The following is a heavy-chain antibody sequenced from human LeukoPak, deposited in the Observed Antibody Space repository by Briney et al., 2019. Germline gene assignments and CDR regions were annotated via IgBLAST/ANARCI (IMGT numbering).Heavy chain of an antibody. J-gene: IGHJ4*02. V-gene: IGHV3-53*01. D-gene: IGHD6-19*01. CDR1: GFTFSSYG. CDR2: IYSGGST. Sequence: PGGSLRLSCAASGFTFSSYGMSWVRQAPGKGLEWVSVIYSGGSTYYADSVKGRFTISRDNSKNTLYLQMNSLRAEDTAVYYCARGRRGYSSGWYYFDYWGQGTLVTVSS. CDR3: ARGRRGYSSGWYYFDY.